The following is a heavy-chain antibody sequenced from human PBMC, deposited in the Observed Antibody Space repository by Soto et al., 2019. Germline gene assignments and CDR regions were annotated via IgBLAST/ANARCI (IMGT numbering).Heavy chain of an antibody. J-gene: IGHJ4*02. V-gene: IGHV1-69*12. CDR3: ADLSLGYCTATNCPPDY. Sequence: QVQLVQSGAEVKKPGSSVRVSCKASGGSFNTYAISWVRQAPGLGLEWMGGIIPVFGRVTYAQKFQGRVTVTADDSTSTAYMELSRLRSDDTAIYSCADLSLGYCTATNCPPDYWGQGTLVTVSS. CDR2: IIPVFGRV. CDR1: GGSFNTYA. D-gene: IGHD2-8*02.